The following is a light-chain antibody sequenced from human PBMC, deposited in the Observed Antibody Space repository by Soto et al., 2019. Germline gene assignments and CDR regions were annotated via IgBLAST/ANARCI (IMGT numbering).Light chain of an antibody. CDR1: ETISDY. CDR3: QQTFSNLLS. J-gene: IGKJ4*01. Sequence: IQMTQSPSSLSASVGDRVTITCRSSETISDYLNWYQHKPGEAPKVLISSASTLRGGVPTRFSGTGSGTDFTLTISSRQPEDVATYYCQQTFSNLLSFGGGTKVEI. CDR2: SAS. V-gene: IGKV1-39*01.